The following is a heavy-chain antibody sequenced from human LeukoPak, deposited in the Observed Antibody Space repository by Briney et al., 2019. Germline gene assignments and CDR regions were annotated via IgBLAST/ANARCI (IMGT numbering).Heavy chain of an antibody. CDR1: GFTVGASY. J-gene: IGHJ4*02. D-gene: IGHD4-17*01. CDR2: IYSGGTT. V-gene: IGHV3-66*04. CDR3: ARQSSATTTFDS. Sequence: GGSLRLSCVASGFTVGASYMSWVRQAPGKGLEWVTAIYSGGTTYYADSVKGRFTISRDNSQNTVYLQMDSLRVGDTAVYFCARQSSATTTFDSWGQGTLVTVSS.